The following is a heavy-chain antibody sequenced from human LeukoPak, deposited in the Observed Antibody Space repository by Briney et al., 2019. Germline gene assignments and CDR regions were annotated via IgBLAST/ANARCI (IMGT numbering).Heavy chain of an antibody. Sequence: GGSLRLSCAASGFIFSNYAMNWVRQAPGKGLEWVSSINNSSNYIFYADSVKGRFTISRDNAKNSLYLQMNSLRADDTAVYYCARPPTVKTPDFDYWGQGTLVIVSS. J-gene: IGHJ4*02. CDR2: INNSSNYI. CDR1: GFIFSNYA. CDR3: ARPPTVKTPDFDY. D-gene: IGHD4-11*01. V-gene: IGHV3-21*01.